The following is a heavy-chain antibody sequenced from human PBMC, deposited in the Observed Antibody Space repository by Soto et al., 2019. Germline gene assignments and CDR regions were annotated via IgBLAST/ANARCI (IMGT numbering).Heavy chain of an antibody. Sequence: GGSLRLSCSASGFTFSSYAMHWVRQAPGKGLEYVSAISSNGGSTYYADSVKGRFTISRDNSKNTLYLQMSSLRAEDTAVYYCVKERARDYYYYYGMDVWGQGTTVTVSS. CDR1: GFTFSSYA. V-gene: IGHV3-64D*08. CDR3: VKERARDYYYYYGMDV. J-gene: IGHJ6*02. CDR2: ISSNGGST. D-gene: IGHD6-6*01.